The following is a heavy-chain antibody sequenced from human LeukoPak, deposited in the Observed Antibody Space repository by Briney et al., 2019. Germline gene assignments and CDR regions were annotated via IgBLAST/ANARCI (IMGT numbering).Heavy chain of an antibody. D-gene: IGHD3-10*02. V-gene: IGHV3-48*04. CDR3: AELGITMIGGV. J-gene: IGHJ6*04. CDR2: ISSSSSTI. CDR1: GLTISSYS. Sequence: LAGGSLRLSCAASGLTISSYSMNWVRQAPGKGLQWVSYISSSSSTIYYADSVKGRFTISRDNAKNSLYLQMNSLRAEDTAVYYCAELGITMIGGVWGKGTTVTISS.